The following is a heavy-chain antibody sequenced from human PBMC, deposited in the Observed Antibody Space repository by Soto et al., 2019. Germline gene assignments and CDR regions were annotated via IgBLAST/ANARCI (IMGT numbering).Heavy chain of an antibody. V-gene: IGHV4-34*01. CDR3: ARGAYDFWSGSGRAGMDV. D-gene: IGHD3-3*01. CDR1: GGSFSGYY. Sequence: SETLSLTCAVYGGSFSGYYWSWIRQPPGKGLEWIGEINHSGSTNYNPSLKSRVTISVDTSKNQFSLKLSSVTAADTAVYYCARGAYDFWSGSGRAGMDVWGQGTTVTVS. CDR2: INHSGST. J-gene: IGHJ6*02.